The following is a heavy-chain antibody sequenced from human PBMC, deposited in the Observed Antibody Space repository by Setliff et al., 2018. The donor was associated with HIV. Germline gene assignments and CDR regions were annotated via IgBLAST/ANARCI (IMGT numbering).Heavy chain of an antibody. V-gene: IGHV4-4*07. J-gene: IGHJ4*02. CDR3: ARDAFHSGSYYNDY. CDR1: GDSISSYY. D-gene: IGHD3-10*01. CDR2: IYITGST. Sequence: PSETLSLTCTVSGDSISSYYWSWIRQSAGKGLEWIGRIYITGSTNYNPSLQSRVTMSVDTSKNQFSLKLTSATAADTAVYFCARDAFHSGSYYNDYWGQGIRVTVSS.